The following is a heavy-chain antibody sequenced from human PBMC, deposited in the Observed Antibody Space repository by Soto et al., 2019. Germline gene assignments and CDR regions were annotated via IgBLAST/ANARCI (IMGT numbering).Heavy chain of an antibody. J-gene: IGHJ6*02. CDR2: INPSGGST. D-gene: IGHD3-10*01. CDR3: ARVGSSRLRRKVPKAGYGMDV. Sequence: ASVKVSCKASGYTFTSYYMHWVRQAPGQGLEWMGIINPSGGSTSYAQKFQGRVTMTRDTSTSTVYMELSSLRSEDTAVYYCARVGSSRLRRKVPKAGYGMDVWGQGTTVTVSS. V-gene: IGHV1-46*01. CDR1: GYTFTSYY.